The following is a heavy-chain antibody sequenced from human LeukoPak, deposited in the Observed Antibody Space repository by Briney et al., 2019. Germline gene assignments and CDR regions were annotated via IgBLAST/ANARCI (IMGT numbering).Heavy chain of an antibody. V-gene: IGHV1-8*03. CDR1: GYTFTSYD. D-gene: IGHD4-17*01. CDR2: MNPNSGNT. Sequence: ASVKVSCKASGYTFTSYDINWVRQATGQGLEWMGWMNPNSGNTGYAQKFQGRVTITRNTSISTAYMELSSLRGEDTAVYFCARLGPVTKDHYCDYWGQGTLVTVSS. CDR3: ARLGPVTKDHYCDY. J-gene: IGHJ4*02.